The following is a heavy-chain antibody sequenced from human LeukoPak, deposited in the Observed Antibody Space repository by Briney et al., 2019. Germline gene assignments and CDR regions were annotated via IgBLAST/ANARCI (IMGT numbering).Heavy chain of an antibody. CDR3: ARGPSYFQH. J-gene: IGHJ1*01. V-gene: IGHV6-1*01. CDR1: GDSVSSNSAT. Sequence: SQTLSLTCAISGDSVSSNSATWNWTRQSPSRGLEWLGRTYYRSKWYKYYAVSVKGRITINPDTSKNQFSPQLNSVTPEDTAVYYCARGPSYFQHWGQGTLVTVSS. CDR2: TYYRSKWYK.